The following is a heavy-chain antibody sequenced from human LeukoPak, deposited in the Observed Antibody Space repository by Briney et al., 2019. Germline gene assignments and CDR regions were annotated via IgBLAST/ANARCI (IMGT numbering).Heavy chain of an antibody. Sequence: SETLSLTCTVSGGSISSSSYYWGWIRQPPGKGLEWIGSIYYSGSTYYNPSLKSRVTISVDTSKNQFSLKLSSVTAADTAVYYCARRVAWGSYSSSWLPTTDYWGQGTLVTVSS. CDR3: ARRVAWGSYSSSWLPTTDY. J-gene: IGHJ4*02. CDR2: IYYSGST. CDR1: GGSISSSSYY. D-gene: IGHD6-13*01. V-gene: IGHV4-39*01.